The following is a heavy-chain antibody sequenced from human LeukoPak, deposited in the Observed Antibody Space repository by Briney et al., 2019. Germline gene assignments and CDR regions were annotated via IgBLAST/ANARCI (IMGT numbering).Heavy chain of an antibody. CDR2: IYYRGNT. J-gene: IGHJ3*01. CDR3: ARPKSAAGTVHDLDAFDV. Sequence: SETLSLTCSVSGGSISSYYWSWIRQPLGKGLEWIGYIYYRGNTKYNPSLRSRVTISIDTSKNQFSLKLTSVTAADTAMYYCARPKSAAGTVHDLDAFDVWGQGTMVTVSS. D-gene: IGHD6-13*01. CDR1: GGSISSYY. V-gene: IGHV4-59*08.